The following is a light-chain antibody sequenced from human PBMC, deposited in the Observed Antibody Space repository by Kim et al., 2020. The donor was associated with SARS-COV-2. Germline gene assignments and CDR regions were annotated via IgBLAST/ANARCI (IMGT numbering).Light chain of an antibody. CDR1: QSVSSSY. CDR3: QQYGSSRFT. Sequence: SPGERGTLSCRASQSVSSSYLAWYQQKPGQAPRLLIYGASSRATCIPDRFSGSGSGTDFTLTISRLEPEDFAVYYCQQYGSSRFTFGPGTKVDIK. V-gene: IGKV3-20*01. J-gene: IGKJ3*01. CDR2: GAS.